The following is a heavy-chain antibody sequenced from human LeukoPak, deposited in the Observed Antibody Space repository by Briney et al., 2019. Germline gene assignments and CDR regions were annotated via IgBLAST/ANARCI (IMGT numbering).Heavy chain of an antibody. CDR2: VTGSGNPR. CDR1: GFTFNAYS. J-gene: IGHJ5*01. CDR3: ARVRYDSGWFDY. Sequence: GGSLRLSCAASGFTFNAYSMTWVRQAPGKGLECIASVTGSGNPRVFADSVKGRFSISRDNAKNSLDLQLNNLSAEDTATYYCARVRYDSGWFDYWGQGTLVTVSS. V-gene: IGHV3-48*04. D-gene: IGHD6-19*01.